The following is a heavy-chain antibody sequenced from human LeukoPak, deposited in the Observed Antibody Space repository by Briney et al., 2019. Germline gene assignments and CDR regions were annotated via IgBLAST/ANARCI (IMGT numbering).Heavy chain of an antibody. D-gene: IGHD2-15*01. CDR3: AKDVGYCSGGSCRAFDY. V-gene: IGHV3-23*01. CDR1: GFTFSSYA. Sequence: GGSLILSCAASGFTFSSYAMSWVRQAPGKGLEWVSAISGSGGSTYYADSVKGRFTISRDNSKNTLYLQMNSLRAEDTAVYYCAKDVGYCSGGSCRAFDYWGQGTLVTVSS. CDR2: ISGSGGST. J-gene: IGHJ4*02.